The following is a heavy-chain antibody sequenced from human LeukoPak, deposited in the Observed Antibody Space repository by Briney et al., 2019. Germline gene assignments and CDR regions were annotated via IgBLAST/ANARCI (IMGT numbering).Heavy chain of an antibody. CDR1: GGSISSYY. CDR3: ARGYDILTGTHFDY. J-gene: IGHJ4*02. CDR2: IYYSGST. D-gene: IGHD3-9*01. V-gene: IGHV4-59*12. Sequence: SETLSLTCTVSGGSISSYYWSWIRQPPGKGLEWIGYIYYSGSTNYNPSLKSRVTISVDTSKNQFSLKLSSVTAADTAVYYCARGYDILTGTHFDYWGQGTLVTVSS.